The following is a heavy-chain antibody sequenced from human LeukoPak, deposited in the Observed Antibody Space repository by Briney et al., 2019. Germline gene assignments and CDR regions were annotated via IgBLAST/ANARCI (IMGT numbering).Heavy chain of an antibody. CDR2: IKQDGSDK. Sequence: GGSLRLSCAASGFAFTKYWMTWVRQAPGKGLEWVGNIKQDGSDKNYMDSVKGRFAISRDNTKNSVYLQMSSLRAEDTAVYYCARASGLRILEWLSVHDAFDIWGQETMVTVSS. J-gene: IGHJ3*02. D-gene: IGHD3-3*01. CDR3: ARASGLRILEWLSVHDAFDI. V-gene: IGHV3-7*01. CDR1: GFAFTKYW.